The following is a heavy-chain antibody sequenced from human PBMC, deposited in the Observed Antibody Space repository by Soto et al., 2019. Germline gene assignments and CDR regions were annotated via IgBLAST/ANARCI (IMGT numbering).Heavy chain of an antibody. V-gene: IGHV3-23*01. J-gene: IGHJ4*02. D-gene: IGHD1-26*01. CDR3: ARTSNSGTYSDY. CDR1: GFTFSSYA. CDR2: ISGSGGST. Sequence: PGGSLRLSCAASGFTFSSYAMSWVRQAPGKGLEWVSAISGSGGSTYYADSVKGRFTISRDNAKNTLYLQMNSLRAEDTAVYYCARTSNSGTYSDYWGQGTLVTVSS.